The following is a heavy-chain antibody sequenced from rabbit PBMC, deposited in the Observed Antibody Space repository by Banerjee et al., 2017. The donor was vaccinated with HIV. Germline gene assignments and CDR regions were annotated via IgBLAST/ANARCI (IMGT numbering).Heavy chain of an antibody. CDR1: GFTLSSYW. J-gene: IGHJ4*01. CDR2: MDAGSSGST. D-gene: IGHD6-1*01. CDR3: ARDAGSYAYIDGYFNL. Sequence: QEQLEESGGDLVKPEGSLTLTCTASGFTLSSYWICWVRQAPGKGLEWIACMDAGSSGSTYYASWANGRFTISKTSSTTVTLQMTSLTVADTATYFCARDAGSYAYIDGYFNLWGPGTLVTVS. V-gene: IGHV1S45*01.